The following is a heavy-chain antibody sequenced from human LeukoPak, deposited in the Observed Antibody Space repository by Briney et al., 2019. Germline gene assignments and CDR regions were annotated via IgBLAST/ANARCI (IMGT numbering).Heavy chain of an antibody. CDR2: FYSSGGT. D-gene: IGHD5-18*01. J-gene: IGHJ2*01. Sequence: SETLSLTCTVSGGSINSYYWSWIRQPPGKGLEWIGYFYSSGGTSYNPSLMSRVTTSVDTSKNQFSLRLSSVTAADTAVYYCASIRDTAFRYWYFDLWGRGTLVTVSS. V-gene: IGHV4-59*01. CDR1: GGSINSYY. CDR3: ASIRDTAFRYWYFDL.